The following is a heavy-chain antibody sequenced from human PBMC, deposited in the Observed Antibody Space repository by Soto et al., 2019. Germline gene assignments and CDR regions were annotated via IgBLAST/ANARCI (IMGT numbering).Heavy chain of an antibody. CDR3: ARRGYCSGGSCYPGDY. D-gene: IGHD2-15*01. Sequence: ASVKVSCKASGYTFTSYGISWVPQAPGQGLEWMGWISAYNGNTNYAQKLQGRVTMTTDTSTSTAYMELRSLRSDDTAVYCCARRGYCSGGSCYPGDYWGQGTLVTVSS. V-gene: IGHV1-18*01. J-gene: IGHJ4*02. CDR2: ISAYNGNT. CDR1: GYTFTSYG.